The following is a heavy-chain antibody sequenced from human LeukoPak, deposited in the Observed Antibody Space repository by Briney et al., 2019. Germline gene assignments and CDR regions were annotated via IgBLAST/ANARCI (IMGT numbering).Heavy chain of an antibody. CDR1: GYIFTGYY. D-gene: IGHD6-13*01. Sequence: GASVKVSCKASGYIFTGYYMHWVRQAPGQGLEWMGWINPNSGVTNYAQKFQGRVTMTRDTSSGTVYMELSSLSSDDTAVYYCARTLYIAAAPGGLDYWGQGTLVTVSS. CDR2: INPNSGVT. CDR3: ARTLYIAAAPGGLDY. J-gene: IGHJ4*02. V-gene: IGHV1-2*02.